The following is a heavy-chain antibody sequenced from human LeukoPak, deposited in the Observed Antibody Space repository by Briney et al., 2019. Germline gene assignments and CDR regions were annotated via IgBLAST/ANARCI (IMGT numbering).Heavy chain of an antibody. CDR2: IKQDGSEK. V-gene: IGHV3-7*01. D-gene: IGHD3-9*01. Sequence: GGSLRLSCAASGFTFSSYWMSWVRQAPGKGLEWVANIKQDGSEKYYVDSVKGRFTTSRDNAKNSLYLQMNSLRAEDTAVYYCARVGRYFDWLLLGYGMDVWGQGTTVTVSS. J-gene: IGHJ6*02. CDR3: ARVGRYFDWLLLGYGMDV. CDR1: GFTFSSYW.